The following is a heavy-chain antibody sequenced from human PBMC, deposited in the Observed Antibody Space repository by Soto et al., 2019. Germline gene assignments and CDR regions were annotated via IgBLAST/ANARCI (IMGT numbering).Heavy chain of an antibody. J-gene: IGHJ3*02. D-gene: IGHD6-6*01. Sequence: QVHLQESGPGLVKPSETLSLTCTVSGGSISSGDYFWSWIRQPPGKGLEWIAYIYSNGSPYYNPSPKGRITLXLDTSKNQFALKLSSVTAADTAVYFCAREVGQTSSSDAFDIWGQGTMVTVSS. V-gene: IGHV4-30-4*01. CDR3: AREVGQTSSSDAFDI. CDR1: GGSISSGDYF. CDR2: IYSNGSP.